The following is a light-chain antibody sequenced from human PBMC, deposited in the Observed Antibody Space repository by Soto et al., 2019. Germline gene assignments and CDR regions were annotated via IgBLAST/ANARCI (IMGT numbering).Light chain of an antibody. CDR3: QQYNSYSGT. CDR1: QSISSW. CDR2: DAS. Sequence: DIQMTQSPSTLSASVGDRVTITCRASQSISSWLAWYQQKPGKARKLLIYDASSLESGVPSRFSGSGSGTEFTLTISSLQPDDFATYYCQQYNSYSGTFGQGTKVEIK. J-gene: IGKJ1*01. V-gene: IGKV1-5*01.